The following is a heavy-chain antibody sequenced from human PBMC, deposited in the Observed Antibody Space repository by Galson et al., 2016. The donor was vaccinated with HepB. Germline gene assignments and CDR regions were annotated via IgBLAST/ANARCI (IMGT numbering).Heavy chain of an antibody. D-gene: IGHD1-26*01. Sequence: SVKVSCKASGYTFTSYYIHWVRQAPGQGLEHMGTIYPSGGTTSHAQEFKGRLTMTRDTSTSTDYMELSSLRSEDTAVYYCARERVGDKGYAFDYWGQGALVSVSS. J-gene: IGHJ4*02. V-gene: IGHV1-46*01. CDR3: ARERVGDKGYAFDY. CDR1: GYTFTSYY. CDR2: IYPSGGTT.